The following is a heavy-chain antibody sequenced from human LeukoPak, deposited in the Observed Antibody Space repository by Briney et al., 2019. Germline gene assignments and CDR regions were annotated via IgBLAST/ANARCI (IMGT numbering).Heavy chain of an antibody. CDR2: ISYDGSNK. CDR3: LIAVAGTGPPPPFDY. J-gene: IGHJ4*02. Sequence: GGSLRRSCAASGFTCSSYGMHWVRQAPGKGLEWVAVISYDGSNKYYADSVKGRFTISRDNSKNTLYLQMNSLRAEDTAVYYCLIAVAGTGPPPPFDYWGQGTLVTVSS. CDR1: GFTCSSYG. D-gene: IGHD6-19*01. V-gene: IGHV3-30*03.